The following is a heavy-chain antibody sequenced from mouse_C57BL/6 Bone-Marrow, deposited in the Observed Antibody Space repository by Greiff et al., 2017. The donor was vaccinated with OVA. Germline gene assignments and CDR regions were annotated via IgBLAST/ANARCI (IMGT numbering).Heavy chain of an antibody. CDR3: ARPSLYYFDY. V-gene: IGHV5-6*02. Sequence: EVKLVESGGDLVKPGGSLKLSCAASGFTFSSYGMSWVRQTPDKRLEWVATISSGGSYTYYPDSVKGRFTISRDNAKNTLYLQMSSLKSKDTAMYYCARPSLYYFDYWGQGTTLTVSS. CDR2: ISSGGSYT. CDR1: GFTFSSYG. J-gene: IGHJ2*01.